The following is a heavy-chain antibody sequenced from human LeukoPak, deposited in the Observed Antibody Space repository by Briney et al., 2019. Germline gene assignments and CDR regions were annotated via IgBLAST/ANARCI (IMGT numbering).Heavy chain of an antibody. V-gene: IGHV1-69*06. Sequence: ASVNVSFKASGGTFSSYAISWVRQAPGQGLEWMGGIIPIFCTANYSQKFQGRVTITADKSTSTAYMEMSSLRSEDTAVYYCARVTGGRYCSTTSCYMRGWFDPWGQGTLVTVSS. D-gene: IGHD2-2*02. CDR1: GGTFSSYA. J-gene: IGHJ5*02. CDR3: ARVTGGRYCSTTSCYMRGWFDP. CDR2: IIPIFCTA.